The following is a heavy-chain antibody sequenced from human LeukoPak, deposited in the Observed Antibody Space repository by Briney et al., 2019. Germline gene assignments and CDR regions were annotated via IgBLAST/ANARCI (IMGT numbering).Heavy chain of an antibody. Sequence: GGSLRLSCAASGFTFSSYWMSWVRQAPGKGLEWVVNIKQDGSEKYYVDSVKGRFTVSRDNAKNSLYLQMNSLRAEDTAVYYCARDLGSSGYYYTFDYWGQGTLVTVSS. V-gene: IGHV3-7*01. D-gene: IGHD3-22*01. J-gene: IGHJ4*02. CDR1: GFTFSSYW. CDR3: ARDLGSSGYYYTFDY. CDR2: IKQDGSEK.